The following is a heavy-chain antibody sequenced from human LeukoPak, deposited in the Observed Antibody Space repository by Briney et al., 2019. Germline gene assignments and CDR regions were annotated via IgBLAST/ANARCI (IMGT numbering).Heavy chain of an antibody. D-gene: IGHD3-22*01. V-gene: IGHV4-59*03. CDR1: GGSISGYY. CDR3: ARRRADRSYYFDY. J-gene: IGHJ4*02. CDR2: IYYSGST. Sequence: SETLSLTCTVSGGSISGYYWSWLRQPPGKGLEWIGYIYYSGSTDYNPSLKSRVTISVDKSKNQFSLRLTSVTAADTAVYYCARRRADRSYYFDYWGQGTLVTVSS.